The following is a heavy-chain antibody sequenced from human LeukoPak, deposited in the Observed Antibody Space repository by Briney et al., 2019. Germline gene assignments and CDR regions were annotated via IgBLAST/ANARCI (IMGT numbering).Heavy chain of an antibody. CDR1: XGTISSSSYY. CDR3: ARHVRFLEWLSSYYFDY. V-gene: IGHV4-39*01. Sequence: CTVSXGTISSSSYYXGWIRQPPGKGLEWIGSIYYSGTTYYNPSLKSRVTISVDTSKSQFSLRLTSVTAADTAVYYCARHVRFLEWLSSYYFDYWGQGTLVTVSS. CDR2: IYYSGTT. J-gene: IGHJ4*02. D-gene: IGHD3-3*01.